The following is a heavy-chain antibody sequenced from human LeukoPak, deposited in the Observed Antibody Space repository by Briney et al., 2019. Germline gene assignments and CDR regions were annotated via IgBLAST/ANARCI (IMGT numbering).Heavy chain of an antibody. Sequence: PGGSLRLSCAASGFTFSSYSMTWVRQAPGKGLEWVSSISSSSSYIYYADSVKGRFTISRDNAKNSLYLQMNSLRAEDTAVYYCARGEWDHQGNYFDYWGQGTLVTVSS. CDR2: ISSSSSYI. CDR1: GFTFSSYS. V-gene: IGHV3-21*01. J-gene: IGHJ4*02. CDR3: ARGEWDHQGNYFDY. D-gene: IGHD1-26*01.